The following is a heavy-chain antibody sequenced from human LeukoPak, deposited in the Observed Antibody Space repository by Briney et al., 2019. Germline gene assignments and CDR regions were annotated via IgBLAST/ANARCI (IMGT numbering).Heavy chain of an antibody. V-gene: IGHV1-8*01. D-gene: IGHD3-16*01. CDR2: MNPNSGDT. CDR1: GYTFTSYD. CDR3: TRSGFGGGVHFDY. Sequence: GASVKVSCKASGYTFTSYDINWVRQAAGQGLEWIGWMNPNSGDTGYVEKFQGRVAMTRDTSITTAYMELSSLRSEDTAVYYCTRSGFGGGVHFDYWGQGTPVTVSS. J-gene: IGHJ4*02.